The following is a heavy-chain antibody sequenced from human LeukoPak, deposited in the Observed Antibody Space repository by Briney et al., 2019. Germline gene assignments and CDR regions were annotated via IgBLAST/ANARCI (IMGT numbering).Heavy chain of an antibody. J-gene: IGHJ4*02. CDR1: GGSISSGDYY. CDR3: ARETRKEGFDY. Sequence: PSDTLSHSCTVSGGSISSGDYYWSWIRQPPGKGLEWIGYIYYSGSTYYNPSLKSRVTISVDTSKNQFSLKLSSVTAADTAVYYCARETRKEGFDYWGQGTLVTVSS. CDR2: IYYSGST. V-gene: IGHV4-30-4*02.